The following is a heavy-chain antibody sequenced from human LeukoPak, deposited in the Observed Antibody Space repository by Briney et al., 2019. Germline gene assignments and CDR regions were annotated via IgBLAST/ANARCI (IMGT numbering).Heavy chain of an antibody. J-gene: IGHJ4*02. CDR3: ARDPYSHDSSGFSYFLQY. Sequence: GGSLRLSCVGSGFVFSEYAVYWVRQAPGKGLEWVAVGSYDGDFKLYGDSVKGRFTISRDNSQNMLFLQMNDLRPQDAATYFCARDPYSHDSSGFSYFLQYWGQGTVVTVSS. D-gene: IGHD6-19*01. CDR1: GFVFSEYA. CDR2: GSYDGDFK. V-gene: IGHV3-30-3*01.